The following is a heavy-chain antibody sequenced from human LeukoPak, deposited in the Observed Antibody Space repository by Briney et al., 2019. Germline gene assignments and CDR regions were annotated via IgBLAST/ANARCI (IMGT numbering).Heavy chain of an antibody. D-gene: IGHD3-3*01. Sequence: ASVKVSCKASGYAFTSHDFHWVRQATGQGLEWMGWMSPSSDNTAYAQKFQGRLNMTRDTSITTVYMELSSLRSEDTAVYYCARAPRSASYMDVWGKGTTVTIS. J-gene: IGHJ6*03. CDR2: MSPSSDNT. CDR3: ARAPRSASYMDV. V-gene: IGHV1-8*01. CDR1: GYAFTSHD.